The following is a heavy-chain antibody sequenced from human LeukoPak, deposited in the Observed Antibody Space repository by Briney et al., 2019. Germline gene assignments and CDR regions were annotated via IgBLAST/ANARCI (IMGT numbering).Heavy chain of an antibody. J-gene: IGHJ5*02. CDR2: ITASGTAM. Sequence: GGSLRLSCAASGFTFSSYSMNWVRQAPGKGLEWVSHITASGTAMFYADSVKGRFTISRDNAKNSLYLQMNSLRAEDTAVYYCARDMAYGSGSYPPWFDPWGQGTLVTVSS. CDR3: ARDMAYGSGSYPPWFDP. CDR1: GFTFSSYS. D-gene: IGHD3-10*01. V-gene: IGHV3-48*01.